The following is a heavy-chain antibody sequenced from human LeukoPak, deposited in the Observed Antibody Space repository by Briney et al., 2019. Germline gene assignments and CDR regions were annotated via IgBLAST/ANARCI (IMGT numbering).Heavy chain of an antibody. V-gene: IGHV3-74*01. CDR1: GFTFSSYW. CDR3: ARGRLLPYYFDY. J-gene: IGHJ4*02. D-gene: IGHD2-21*01. Sequence: AGGSLRLSCAASGFTFSSYWMHWVRQAPGKGLVWVSRINSDGSSTSYADSVKGRFTISRDNAKNTLYLRMNSLRAEDTAVYYCARGRLLPYYFDYWGQGTLVTVSS. CDR2: INSDGSST.